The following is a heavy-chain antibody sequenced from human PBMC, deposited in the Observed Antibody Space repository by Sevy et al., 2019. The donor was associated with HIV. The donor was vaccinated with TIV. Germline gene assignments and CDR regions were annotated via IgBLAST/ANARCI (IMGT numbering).Heavy chain of an antibody. J-gene: IGHJ6*02. D-gene: IGHD2-2*01. Sequence: ETLSLTCAVYGGSFSGYYWSWIRQPPGKGLEWIGEINHSGSTNYNPSLKSRVTISVDTSKNQFSLKLSSVTAADTAVYYCARGRGICSSTSCYRYYYYGMDVWGQGTTVTVSS. CDR2: INHSGST. V-gene: IGHV4-34*01. CDR1: GGSFSGYY. CDR3: ARGRGICSSTSCYRYYYYGMDV.